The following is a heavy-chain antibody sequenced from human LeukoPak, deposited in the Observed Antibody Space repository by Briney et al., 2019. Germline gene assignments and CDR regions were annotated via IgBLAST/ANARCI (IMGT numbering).Heavy chain of an antibody. V-gene: IGHV3-21*01. CDR3: ARDRLSSSWYHDY. D-gene: IGHD6-13*01. J-gene: IGHJ4*02. CDR1: GFTFSSYS. Sequence: PGGSLRLSCAASGFTFSSYSMNWVRQAPGKGLEWVSSISSSSSYIYYADSVKGRFTISRDNAKNSLYLQMNSLRAEDTAVCYCARDRLSSSWYHDYWGQGTLVTVSS. CDR2: ISSSSSYI.